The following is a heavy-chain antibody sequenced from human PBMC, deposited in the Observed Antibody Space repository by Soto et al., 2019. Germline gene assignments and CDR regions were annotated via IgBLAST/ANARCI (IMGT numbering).Heavy chain of an antibody. D-gene: IGHD3-3*01. J-gene: IGHJ6*02. CDR1: GFTFSSYS. CDR2: ISSSSSTI. Sequence: GGSLRLSCAASGFTFSSYSMNWVRQAPGKGPEWVSYISSSSSTIYYADSVKGRFTISRDNAKNSLYLQMNSLRDEDTAVYYCASGPFYDFWSGYYSVDGMDVWGQGTTVTSP. CDR3: ASGPFYDFWSGYYSVDGMDV. V-gene: IGHV3-48*02.